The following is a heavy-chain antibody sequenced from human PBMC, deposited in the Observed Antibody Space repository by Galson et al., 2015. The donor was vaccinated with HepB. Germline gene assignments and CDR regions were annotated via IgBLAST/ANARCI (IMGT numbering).Heavy chain of an antibody. D-gene: IGHD3-22*01. V-gene: IGHV3-23*01. J-gene: IGHJ4*02. Sequence: SLRLSCAASGFTFSDYYMSWVRQAPGKGLEWVSGISETDDTTYYADSVKGRFTISRDNSKNMLYLQMNSLTAEDTAVYYCAKTSGQSLVIVIIPLYYFGSWGQGTLVAVSS. CDR1: GFTFSDYY. CDR3: AKTSGQSLVIVIIPLYYFGS. CDR2: ISETDDTT.